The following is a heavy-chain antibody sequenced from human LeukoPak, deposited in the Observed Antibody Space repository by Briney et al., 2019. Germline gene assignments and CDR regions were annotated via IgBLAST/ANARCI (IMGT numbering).Heavy chain of an antibody. CDR1: GFTFTTYA. CDR2: ISDRVVRT. V-gene: IGHV3-23*01. J-gene: IGHJ4*02. Sequence: GGSLTLSCAASGFTFTTYAMSWVRQAPGRGRDWVSYISDRVVRTYYADSGKGRFTIYRDNYKQTLGLQMNSLRAEDTAVYYCAKDRIGGGYSAYDPFDSWGQGALVTVSS. D-gene: IGHD5-12*01. CDR3: AKDRIGGGYSAYDPFDS.